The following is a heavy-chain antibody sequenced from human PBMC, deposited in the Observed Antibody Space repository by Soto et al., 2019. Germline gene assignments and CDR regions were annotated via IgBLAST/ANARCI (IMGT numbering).Heavy chain of an antibody. V-gene: IGHV4-4*07. D-gene: IGHD2-8*02. CDR1: GASIAGSSY. CDR2: FSLSGTT. J-gene: IGHJ4*02. Sequence: PSETLSLTCSVSGASIAGSSYWSWIRQPAGKGLEWIGRFSLSGTTNYSPSLRGRVTMSADVSKNQFSLRLTSVTAADTALYYCARGMTPPGAPAWYYFDSWGQGTLVTVSS. CDR3: ARGMTPPGAPAWYYFDS.